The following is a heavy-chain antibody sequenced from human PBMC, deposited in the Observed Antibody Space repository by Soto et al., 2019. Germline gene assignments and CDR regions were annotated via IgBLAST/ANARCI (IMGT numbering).Heavy chain of an antibody. CDR2: IIPMLGMS. CDR1: GDTFNFYT. V-gene: IGHV1-69*02. CDR3: ATNYGSGSAHFDN. J-gene: IGHJ4*02. Sequence: QVQLVQSGAEVKTPGSSVKVSCTASGDTFNFYTLSWVRQAPGQGLEWMGRIIPMLGMSNYAQKFQGRVTMIADKSTSTAYMGLSSLRSEYTALYYCATNYGSGSAHFDNWGQGTLVTVSS. D-gene: IGHD3-10*01.